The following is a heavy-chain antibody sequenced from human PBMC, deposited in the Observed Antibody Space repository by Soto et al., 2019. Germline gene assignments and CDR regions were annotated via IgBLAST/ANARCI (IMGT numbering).Heavy chain of an antibody. CDR2: IIPIFGTA. V-gene: IGHV1-69*06. J-gene: IGHJ3*02. CDR3: ARVEAAAGPPSGAFDI. D-gene: IGHD6-13*01. CDR1: GGTFSSYA. Sequence: QVQLVQSGAEVKKPGSSVKVSCKASGGTFSSYAISWVRQAPGQGLEWMGGIIPIFGTANYAQKFQGRVTITADKSTSTAYMELSSLRSEDTAVYYCARVEAAAGPPSGAFDIWGQGTMVTVS.